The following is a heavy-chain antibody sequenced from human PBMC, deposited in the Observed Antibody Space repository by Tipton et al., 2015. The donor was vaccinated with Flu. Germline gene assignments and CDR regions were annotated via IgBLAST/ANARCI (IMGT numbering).Heavy chain of an antibody. CDR1: GFTFSNYW. CDR3: ARERYGDYFDY. V-gene: IGHV3-7*01. J-gene: IGHJ4*02. D-gene: IGHD1-14*01. CDR2: IKQDGSQK. Sequence: SLRLSCAASGFTFSNYWMSWVRQAPGKGLEWVANIKQDGSQKYYVDSVKGRFTISRDNAKNSLYLQKNSLRADDTAVYYCARERYGDYFDYWGQGTLVTVSS.